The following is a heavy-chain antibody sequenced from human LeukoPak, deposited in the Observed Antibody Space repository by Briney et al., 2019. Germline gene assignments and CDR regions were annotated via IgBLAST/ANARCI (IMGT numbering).Heavy chain of an antibody. D-gene: IGHD2-15*01. CDR2: VNGDGTST. Sequence: GGSLRLSCAASGFTFSNHWLHWVRQAPGKGLVWVSRVNGDGTSTIYADSVKGRFTISRDNAKSTVYLQMNSLRAEDTAVYYCARTGSGGDLDIWGQGTMVTVSS. CDR1: GFTFSNHW. CDR3: ARTGSGGDLDI. J-gene: IGHJ3*02. V-gene: IGHV3-74*01.